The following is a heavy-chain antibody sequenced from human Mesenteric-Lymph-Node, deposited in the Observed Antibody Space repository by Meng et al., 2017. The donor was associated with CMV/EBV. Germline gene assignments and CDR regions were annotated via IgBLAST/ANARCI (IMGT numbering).Heavy chain of an antibody. J-gene: IGHJ3*02. Sequence: GESLKISCAASGFTFSSCTMNWVRQAPGKGLEWVSSISSSSSYIYYADSVKGRFTISRDNSKNTLYLQMNSLRAEDTAVYYCARLRGAEDAFDIWGQGTMVTVSS. CDR2: ISSSSSYI. V-gene: IGHV3-21*04. CDR3: ARLRGAEDAFDI. CDR1: GFTFSSCT. D-gene: IGHD3-10*01.